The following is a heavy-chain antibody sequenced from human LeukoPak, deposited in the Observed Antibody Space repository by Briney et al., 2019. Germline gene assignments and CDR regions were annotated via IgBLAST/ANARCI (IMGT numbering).Heavy chain of an antibody. CDR2: IYSDNT. Sequence: GGSLRLSCTVSGFTVSSNSMSWVRQAPGKGLEWVSFIYSDNTHYSDSVKGRFTISRDNSKNTLYLQMNSLRAEDTAVYYCAKDYSKGVGGGSCRFDYWGQGTLVTVSS. CDR1: GFTVSSNS. D-gene: IGHD2-15*01. J-gene: IGHJ4*02. CDR3: AKDYSKGVGGGSCRFDY. V-gene: IGHV3-66*03.